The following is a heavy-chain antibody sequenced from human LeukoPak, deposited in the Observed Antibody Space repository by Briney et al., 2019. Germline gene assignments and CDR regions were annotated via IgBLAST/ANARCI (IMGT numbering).Heavy chain of an antibody. V-gene: IGHV3-23*01. CDR2: ISYSGGST. Sequence: GGSLRLSCAASGFTFSNYAMSWVRQAPGKGLEWVSTISYSGGSTYYVDSVKGRFTISRDNSKNTLYLQMNSLRAEDTAVYYCAKGLWNFDYWGQGTLVTVSS. D-gene: IGHD3-10*01. CDR1: GFTFSNYA. CDR3: AKGLWNFDY. J-gene: IGHJ4*02.